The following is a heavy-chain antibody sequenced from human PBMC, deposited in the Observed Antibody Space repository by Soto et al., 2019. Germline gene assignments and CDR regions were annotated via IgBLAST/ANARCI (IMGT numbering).Heavy chain of an antibody. D-gene: IGHD4-17*01. Sequence: DVQLVESGGGLVQPGRSLRLSCAASGFTFDDYAMHWVRQAPGKGLEWVSGISWNSGSIGYADSVKGRFTISRDNAKNSLYLQMNSLRAEDTALYYCAKDRVPHGDYPRTFDYWGQGTLVTVSS. CDR1: GFTFDDYA. CDR2: ISWNSGSI. V-gene: IGHV3-9*01. CDR3: AKDRVPHGDYPRTFDY. J-gene: IGHJ4*02.